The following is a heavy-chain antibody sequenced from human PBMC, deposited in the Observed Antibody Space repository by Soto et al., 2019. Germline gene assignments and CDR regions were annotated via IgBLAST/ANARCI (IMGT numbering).Heavy chain of an antibody. Sequence: ASVKVSCKVSGYTLTELSMHWVRQAPGKGLEWMGGFDPEDGETIYAQKFQGRVTMTEDTSTDTAYMELSSLRSEDTAVYYCATFGSSWSPNGNNAFDIWGQGTMVTVSS. J-gene: IGHJ3*02. D-gene: IGHD6-13*01. CDR2: FDPEDGET. CDR1: GYTLTELS. CDR3: ATFGSSWSPNGNNAFDI. V-gene: IGHV1-24*01.